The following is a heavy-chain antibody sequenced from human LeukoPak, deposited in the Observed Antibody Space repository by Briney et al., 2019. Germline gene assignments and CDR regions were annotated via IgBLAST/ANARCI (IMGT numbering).Heavy chain of an antibody. CDR1: GFTFSSYA. J-gene: IGHJ4*02. CDR2: ISGSGGST. Sequence: PGGSLRLSCAASGFTFSSYAMSWVCQAPGKGLEWVSAISGSGGSTYYADSVKGRFTISRDNSKNTLYLQMNSLRAEDTAVYYCAKTTTVVTTIRLFDYWGQGTLVTVSS. CDR3: AKTTTVVTTIRLFDY. D-gene: IGHD4-23*01. V-gene: IGHV3-23*01.